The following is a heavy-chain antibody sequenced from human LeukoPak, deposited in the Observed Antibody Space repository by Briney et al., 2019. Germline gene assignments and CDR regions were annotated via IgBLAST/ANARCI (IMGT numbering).Heavy chain of an antibody. CDR1: GGCIISYY. CDR2: IYDRGST. Sequence: PSETLSLTCTISGGCIISYYWSSIRQPPGKGLEWIGNIYDRGSTKYNPSLKSRVTISVDTSKNQFSLRLSSVTAWDTAVEYCASGRTFDNWGQGTLVTVSS. J-gene: IGHJ4*02. V-gene: IGHV4-59*01. D-gene: IGHD1-1*01. CDR3: ASGRTFDN.